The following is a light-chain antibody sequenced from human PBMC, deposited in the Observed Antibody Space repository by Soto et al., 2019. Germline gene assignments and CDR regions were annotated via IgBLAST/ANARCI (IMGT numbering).Light chain of an antibody. CDR2: LTS. Sequence: EIVLTQSPGTLSLSPGETATLSCRASQNVNNNYMAWYQQKPGLAPRLLIYLTSSRATGVPDRFSGSGSGTDFPLTITGLQPDDFAVYYYQQFGATPLTFGGGTRVEIK. J-gene: IGKJ4*01. V-gene: IGKV3-20*01. CDR3: QQFGATPLT. CDR1: QNVNNNY.